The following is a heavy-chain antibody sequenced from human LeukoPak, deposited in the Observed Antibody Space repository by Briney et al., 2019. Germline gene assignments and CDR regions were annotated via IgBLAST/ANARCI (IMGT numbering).Heavy chain of an antibody. Sequence: ASVKVSCKASGYTFADYYIHWVRQAPGQGLEWMGWINPNSGGTNYAQNFQGRVTMTRDTSISTAYMELSRLTSDDTAVYYCARELDLYFFDYWGQGTLVTVSS. D-gene: IGHD3-9*01. CDR3: ARELDLYFFDY. CDR1: GYTFADYY. J-gene: IGHJ4*02. CDR2: INPNSGGT. V-gene: IGHV1-2*02.